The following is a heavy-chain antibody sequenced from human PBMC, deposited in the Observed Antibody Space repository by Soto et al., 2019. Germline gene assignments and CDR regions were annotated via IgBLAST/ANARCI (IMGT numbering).Heavy chain of an antibody. CDR3: ARDPTVGATEADSDAFDI. D-gene: IGHD1-26*01. V-gene: IGHV3-30-3*01. Sequence: PGGSLRLSCAASGCTFSSYAMHWVRQAPGKGLEWVAVISYDGSNKYYADSVKGRFTISRDNSKNTLYLQMNSLRAEDTAVYYCARDPTVGATEADSDAFDIWGQGTMVTVSS. J-gene: IGHJ3*02. CDR2: ISYDGSNK. CDR1: GCTFSSYA.